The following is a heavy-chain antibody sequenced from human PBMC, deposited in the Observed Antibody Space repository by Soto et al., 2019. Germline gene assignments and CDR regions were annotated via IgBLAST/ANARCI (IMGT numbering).Heavy chain of an antibody. CDR2: IYYSGST. CDR3: ARNRGADAFDI. CDR1: GGSISSSSYY. V-gene: IGHV4-39*01. Sequence: XXTLSLPCTVSGGSISSSSYYWGSIRQPPGKGLEWIGSIYYSGSTYYNPSLKSRVTISVDTSKNQFSLKLRSVTAADTAVYYCARNRGADAFDIWGQGTMVTVSS. D-gene: IGHD3-10*01. J-gene: IGHJ3*02.